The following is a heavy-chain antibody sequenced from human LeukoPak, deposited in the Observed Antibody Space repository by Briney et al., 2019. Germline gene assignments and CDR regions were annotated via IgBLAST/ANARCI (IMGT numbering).Heavy chain of an antibody. D-gene: IGHD2-2*01. CDR1: GFTFSSYA. V-gene: IGHV3-23*01. Sequence: GGSLRLSCAASGFTFSSYAMSWVRQAPGKGLEWVSAISGSGGSTYYADSVKGRFTISRDNSKNTLYLQMNSLRAEDTAVYYCANQLSVVPAAILDYYYMDVWGKGTTVTVSS. J-gene: IGHJ6*03. CDR3: ANQLSVVPAAILDYYYMDV. CDR2: ISGSGGST.